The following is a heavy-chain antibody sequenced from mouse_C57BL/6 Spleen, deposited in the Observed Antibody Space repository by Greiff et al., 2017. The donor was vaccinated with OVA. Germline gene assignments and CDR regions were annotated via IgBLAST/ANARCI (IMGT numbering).Heavy chain of an antibody. CDR2: IRSKSNNYAT. J-gene: IGHJ4*01. V-gene: IGHV10-1*01. CDR1: GFSFNTYA. D-gene: IGHD1-1*01. CDR3: VRWYYGKGAMDY. Sequence: EVQLVESGGGLVQPKGSLKLSCAASGFSFNTYAMNWVRQAPGKGLEWVARIRSKSNNYATYYADSVKDRFTISRDDSESMLYLQMNNLTTEDPAMYYCVRWYYGKGAMDYWGQGTSVTVSS.